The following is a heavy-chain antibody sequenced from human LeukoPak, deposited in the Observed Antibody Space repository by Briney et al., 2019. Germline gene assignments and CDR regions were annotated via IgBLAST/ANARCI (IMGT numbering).Heavy chain of an antibody. CDR3: ARDSVISGAAYYVRVFDY. CDR2: ISSSSGTI. Sequence: PGGSLRLSCAASGFTFSSNSMNWVRQAPGKGLEWVSYISSSSGTIYYADSVKGRFTISRDNTKSSLFLQMNSLRAEDTAVYYCARDSVISGAAYYVRVFDYWGQGTLVTVSS. D-gene: IGHD3-10*02. CDR1: GFTFSSNS. J-gene: IGHJ4*02. V-gene: IGHV3-48*04.